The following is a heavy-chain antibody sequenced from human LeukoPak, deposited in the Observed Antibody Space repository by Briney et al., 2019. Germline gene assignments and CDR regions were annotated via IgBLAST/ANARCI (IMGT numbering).Heavy chain of an antibody. D-gene: IGHD6-6*01. J-gene: IGHJ5*02. CDR2: IYYSGST. CDR3: ARDVSYSSSFNWFDP. CDR1: GDSISSYY. V-gene: IGHV4-59*01. Sequence: PSETLSLTCTVSGDSISSYYCSWIRQPPGKGLEWIGYIYYSGSTNYNPSLKSRVTISVDTSKNQFSLKLSSVTAADTAVYYCARDVSYSSSFNWFDPWGQGTLVTVSS.